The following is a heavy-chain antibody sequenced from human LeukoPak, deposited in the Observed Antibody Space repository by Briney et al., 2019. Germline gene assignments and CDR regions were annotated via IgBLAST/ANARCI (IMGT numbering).Heavy chain of an antibody. Sequence: ASVKVSRXASGGTFSTYAISWVRQAHGQGLEWMGGIIPIFGTANYAQKFQGRVTITADESTSTAYMELSSLRSEDTAVYYCARDAPPDDFWSGYYYYYYMDVWGKGTTVTVSS. V-gene: IGHV1-69*13. CDR1: GGTFSTYA. J-gene: IGHJ6*03. CDR2: IIPIFGTA. CDR3: ARDAPPDDFWSGYYYYYYMDV. D-gene: IGHD3-3*01.